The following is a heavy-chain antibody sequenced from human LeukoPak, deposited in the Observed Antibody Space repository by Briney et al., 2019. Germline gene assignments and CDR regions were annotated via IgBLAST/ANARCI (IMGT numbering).Heavy chain of an antibody. D-gene: IGHD4-17*01. CDR3: ARTDYGDYVLLXYFDL. CDR1: GGSISSGGYY. V-gene: IGHV4-30-2*01. J-gene: IGHJ2*01. CDR2: IYHSGSS. Sequence: SQTLSLTCTVSGGSISSGGYYWSWIRQPPGKGLEWIGYIYHSGSSYYNPSLKSRVTISVDRSKNQFSLKLSSVTAADTAVYXXARTDYGDYVLLXYFDLWGRGTLVTVSS.